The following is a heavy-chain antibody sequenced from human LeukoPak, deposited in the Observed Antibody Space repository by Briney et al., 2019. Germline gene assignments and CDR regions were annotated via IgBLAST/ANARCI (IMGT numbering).Heavy chain of an antibody. Sequence: ASVKVSCKASGYTFTSYYMHWVRQAPGQGLEWMGIINPNGGRTSYAQKFQGRVTMTRDMSTSTVYMELSSLRSEDTAVYYCARGDGEAASLWENWFDPWGQGTLVTVSS. CDR3: ARGDGEAASLWENWFDP. D-gene: IGHD6-13*01. CDR2: INPNGGRT. CDR1: GYTFTSYY. V-gene: IGHV1-46*01. J-gene: IGHJ5*02.